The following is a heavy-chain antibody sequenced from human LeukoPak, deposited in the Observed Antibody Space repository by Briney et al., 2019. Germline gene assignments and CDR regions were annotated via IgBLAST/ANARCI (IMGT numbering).Heavy chain of an antibody. D-gene: IGHD3-22*01. Sequence: SVKVSCKASGGTFSSYAISWVRQAPGQGLEWMGGIIPIFGTANYAQKFQGRVTITADESTSTAYMELSRLRSEDTAVYYCARGMVVVVITGIHYYYGMDVWGQGTTVTVSS. V-gene: IGHV1-69*13. CDR3: ARGMVVVVITGIHYYYGMDV. CDR1: GGTFSSYA. J-gene: IGHJ6*02. CDR2: IIPIFGTA.